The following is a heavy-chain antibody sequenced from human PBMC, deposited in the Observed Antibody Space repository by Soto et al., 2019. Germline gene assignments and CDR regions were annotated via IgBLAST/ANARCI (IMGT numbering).Heavy chain of an antibody. CDR3: ARDSSGCSHPLDY. D-gene: IGHD2-15*01. V-gene: IGHV3-33*01. Sequence: QVQLVESGGGVVQPGRSLRLSCAASGFTFSSYGMHWVRQAPGKGLEWVAVIWYDGSNKYYADSVKGRFTISRDNSKNTLYLQMNSLRAEDTAVYYCARDSSGCSHPLDYWGQGTLVTVSS. CDR2: IWYDGSNK. CDR1: GFTFSSYG. J-gene: IGHJ4*02.